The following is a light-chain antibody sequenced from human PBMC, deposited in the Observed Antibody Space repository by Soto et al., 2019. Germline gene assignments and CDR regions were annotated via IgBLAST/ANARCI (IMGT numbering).Light chain of an antibody. V-gene: IGKV1-17*01. J-gene: IGKJ1*01. CDR2: AAS. CDR3: LQHNSYPRT. CDR1: QGIRND. Sequence: DIQMTQSPSSLSASVGDRVTITCRASQGIRNDLGWYQQKLVKTPQRLIYAASTLQRGVPSMFSGSGSGTKFTLTSSSLQPEDSATYYYLQHNSYPRTFGQGTKVERK.